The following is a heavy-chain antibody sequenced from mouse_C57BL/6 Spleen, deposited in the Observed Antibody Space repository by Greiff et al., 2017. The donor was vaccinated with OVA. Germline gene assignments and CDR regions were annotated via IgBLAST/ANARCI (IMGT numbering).Heavy chain of an antibody. CDR3: ARPSGSSSYYAIDY. D-gene: IGHD1-1*01. CDR2: IDPSDSYT. CDR1: GYTFTSYW. Sequence: VQLQQPGAELVKPGASVKLSCKASGYTFTSYWMQWVKQRPGQGLEWIGEIDPSDSYTNYNQKFKGKATLTVDTSSSTAYLQLSSLTSEDSAVYYCARPSGSSSYYAIDYWGQGTSVTVSS. V-gene: IGHV1-50*01. J-gene: IGHJ4*01.